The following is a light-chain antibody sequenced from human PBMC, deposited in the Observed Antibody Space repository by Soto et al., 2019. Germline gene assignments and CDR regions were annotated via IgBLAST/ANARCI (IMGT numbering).Light chain of an antibody. CDR1: QTVASN. CDR3: QQYHNWPPQYT. V-gene: IGKV3-15*01. Sequence: EIVMTQSPASLSVSPGEGATLSCRASQTVASNLAWYQQKPGQGPRILIHGASTRATGVPARFSGSGSWTDFTLTISSLQSEDFAVYYCQQYHNWPPQYTFGQGTKLQIK. CDR2: GAS. J-gene: IGKJ2*01.